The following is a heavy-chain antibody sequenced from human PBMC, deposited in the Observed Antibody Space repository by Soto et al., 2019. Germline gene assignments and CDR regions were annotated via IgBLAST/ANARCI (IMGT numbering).Heavy chain of an antibody. Sequence: GGSLRLSCAASGFTFSSYAMSWVRQAPGKGLEWVSAISGSGDSSYYADSVKGRFTISRDNSKNTLYLQMNSLRAEDTAVYYCAKGHRAHYDSSGYSYYFDYWGQGTLVTVSS. CDR2: ISGSGDSS. J-gene: IGHJ4*02. V-gene: IGHV3-23*01. CDR3: AKGHRAHYDSSGYSYYFDY. D-gene: IGHD3-22*01. CDR1: GFTFSSYA.